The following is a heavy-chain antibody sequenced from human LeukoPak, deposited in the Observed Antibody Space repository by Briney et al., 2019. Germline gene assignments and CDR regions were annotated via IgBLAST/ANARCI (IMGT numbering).Heavy chain of an antibody. CDR3: ARPSQLVMGISIGLFDH. J-gene: IGHJ4*02. V-gene: IGHV5-51*01. CDR1: GYIFIDYS. Sequence: GESLKISCKGYGYIFIDYSIAWVRQMPGKGLEWMGFIHPADSHTTYSPSFQGQVTFSADKSTSTAYLQWSSLKASDTAMYFCARPSQLVMGISIGLFDHWGRGTLVTVSS. CDR2: IHPADSHT. D-gene: IGHD2-15*01.